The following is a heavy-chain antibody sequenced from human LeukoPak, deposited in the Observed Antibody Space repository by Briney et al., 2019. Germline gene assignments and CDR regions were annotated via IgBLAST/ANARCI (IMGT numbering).Heavy chain of an antibody. J-gene: IGHJ5*02. CDR3: ARDGGYCRSTGCEDVNWFDP. CDR1: GFSVSSDH. V-gene: IGHV3-53*01. CDR2: FYNDGRT. Sequence: PGGSLRLSCAASGFSVSSDHMSWVRQAPGKGLEWVSVFYNDGRTYYADSVKGRFTFSGDNSKNTLYLQMNILRAEDTAVYYCARDGGYCRSTGCEDVNWFDPWGQGTLVTVSS. D-gene: IGHD2-2*01.